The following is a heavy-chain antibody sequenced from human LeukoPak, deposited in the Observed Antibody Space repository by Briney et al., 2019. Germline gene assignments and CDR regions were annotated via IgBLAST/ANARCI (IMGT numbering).Heavy chain of an antibody. CDR3: AKLGGLTMIVVVIPFDY. CDR2: ISGSGGST. J-gene: IGHJ4*02. CDR1: GCTFSSYA. D-gene: IGHD3-22*01. Sequence: PGGYLRLSCAASGCTFSSYAMSWVRQAPGKGLEWVSAISGSGGSTYYADSVKGRFTISRDNSKNTLYLQMNSLRAEDTAVYYCAKLGGLTMIVVVIPFDYWGQGTLVTVSS. V-gene: IGHV3-23*01.